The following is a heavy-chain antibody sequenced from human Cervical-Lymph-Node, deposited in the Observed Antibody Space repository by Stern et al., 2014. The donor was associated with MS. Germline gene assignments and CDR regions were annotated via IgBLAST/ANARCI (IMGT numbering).Heavy chain of an antibody. CDR3: AVLSVDADFDY. J-gene: IGHJ4*02. D-gene: IGHD5-18*01. Sequence: QVQLVQSGAEVKKPGASVQVSCTASGDTFTDYAISWVRQAPGQGLAWMAWISAYNGDTNFAQEVQGRVSLTTDTATSTAYMELRSLRSDDTAVYYCAVLSVDADFDYWGQGTLVTVSS. CDR1: GDTFTDYA. V-gene: IGHV1-18*01. CDR2: ISAYNGDT.